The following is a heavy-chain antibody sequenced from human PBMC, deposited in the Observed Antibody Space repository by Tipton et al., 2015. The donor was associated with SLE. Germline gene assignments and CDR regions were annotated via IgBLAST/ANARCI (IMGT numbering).Heavy chain of an antibody. D-gene: IGHD1-26*01. J-gene: IGHJ4*02. V-gene: IGHV4-34*01. CDR2: INHSGST. CDR3: ASLFSGSYSPFDY. Sequence: LSLTCAVYGGSFSGYYWGWIRQPPGKGLEWIGEINHSGSTNYNPSLKSRVTISVDTSKNQFSLKLSSVTAADTAVYYCASLFSGSYSPFDYWGQGTLVTVSS. CDR1: GGSFSGYY.